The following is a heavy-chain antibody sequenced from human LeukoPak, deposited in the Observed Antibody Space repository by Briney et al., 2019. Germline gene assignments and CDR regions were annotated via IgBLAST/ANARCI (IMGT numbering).Heavy chain of an antibody. CDR3: ARAAKKGLSAYYYYGMDV. V-gene: IGHV1-69*13. J-gene: IGHJ6*02. CDR1: GGTFSSYA. Sequence: SVKVSCKASGGTFSSYAISWVRQAPGQGLEWMGGIIPIFGTANYAQKFQGRATITADESTSTAYMELSSLRSEDTAVYYCARAAKKGLSAYYYYGMDVWGQGTTVTVSS. D-gene: IGHD2-2*01. CDR2: IIPIFGTA.